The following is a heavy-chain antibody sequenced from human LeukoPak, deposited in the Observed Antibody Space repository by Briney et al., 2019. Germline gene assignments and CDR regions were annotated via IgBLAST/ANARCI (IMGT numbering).Heavy chain of an antibody. J-gene: IGHJ4*02. V-gene: IGHV3-30*02. CDR2: IRYDGSSK. D-gene: IGHD3-3*01. CDR1: GFTFSSYG. CDR3: AAFWSGYYSIRGYYFDY. Sequence: PGGSLRLSCAASGFTFSSYGMHWVRQAPGKGLEWVAFIRYDGSSKYYADSVKGRFTISRDNSKNTLYLQMNSLRAEDTAVYYCAAFWSGYYSIRGYYFDYWGQGTLVTVSS.